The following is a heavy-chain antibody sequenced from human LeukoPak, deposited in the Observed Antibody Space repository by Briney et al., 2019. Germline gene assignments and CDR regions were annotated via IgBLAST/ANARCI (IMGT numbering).Heavy chain of an antibody. CDR1: GGSISSGSYY. D-gene: IGHD5-18*01. Sequence: PSETLSLTCTVSGGSISSGSYYWSWIRQPAGKGLEWIGHIYTSGSTYYNPSLKSRVSMSVDTSKNQFSLKLSSVTAADTAVYYCARGRYGYGPQNYDYMDVWGKGTTVTISS. V-gene: IGHV4-61*09. CDR3: ARGRYGYGPQNYDYMDV. CDR2: IYTSGST. J-gene: IGHJ6*03.